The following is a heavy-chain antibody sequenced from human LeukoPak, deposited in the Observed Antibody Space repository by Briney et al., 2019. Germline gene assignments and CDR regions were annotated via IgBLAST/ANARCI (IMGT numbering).Heavy chain of an antibody. J-gene: IGHJ5*02. D-gene: IGHD2-2*01. Sequence: SQTLSHTCTVSGGSISSGGYYWSWIRQPPGKGLEWIGYIYHSGSTYYNPSLKSRVTISVDRSKNQFSLKLSSVTAADTAVYYCAREVVVVPAALNWFDPWGQGTLVTVSS. V-gene: IGHV4-30-2*01. CDR3: AREVVVVPAALNWFDP. CDR1: GGSISSGGYY. CDR2: IYHSGST.